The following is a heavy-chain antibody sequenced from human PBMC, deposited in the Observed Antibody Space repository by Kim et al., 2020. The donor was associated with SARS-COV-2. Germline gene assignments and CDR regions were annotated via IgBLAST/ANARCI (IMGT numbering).Heavy chain of an antibody. Sequence: SETLSLTCTVSGGSLSSSSYYWGWIRQPPGKGLEWIGTAYYSGNTYYNPSLKSRVTISVDTSKNQFSLKLGSVTAADTAVYCCARHQRYSRGWYV. V-gene: IGHV4-39*01. CDR3: ARHQRYSRGWYV. D-gene: IGHD6-19*01. CDR1: GGSLSSSSYY. J-gene: IGHJ2*01. CDR2: AYYSGNT.